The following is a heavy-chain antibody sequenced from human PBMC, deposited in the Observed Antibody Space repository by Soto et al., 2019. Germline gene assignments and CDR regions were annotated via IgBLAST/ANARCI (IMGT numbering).Heavy chain of an antibody. D-gene: IGHD3-16*01. J-gene: IGHJ4*02. CDR2: INAYNGNT. CDR1: GYTFTHYG. Sequence: QVQLVQSGAEVKKPGASVKVSCKASGYTFTHYGISWVRQAPGQGLEWMAWINAYNGNTDYAHKVQGRVTVTTDTSTTTADMELRSLTSDDTAVYYCARAIAGGYGHTTLDYWGQGTLVTVYS. CDR3: ARAIAGGYGHTTLDY. V-gene: IGHV1-18*01.